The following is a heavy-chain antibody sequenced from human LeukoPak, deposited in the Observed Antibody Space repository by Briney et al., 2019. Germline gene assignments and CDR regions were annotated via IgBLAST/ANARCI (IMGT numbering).Heavy chain of an antibody. CDR1: GGSISSYY. V-gene: IGHV4-59*12. J-gene: IGHJ4*02. CDR2: IYYSGST. D-gene: IGHD3-10*01. Sequence: SETLSLTCTVSGGSISSYYWSWIRQPPGKGLEWIGYIYYSGSTNYNPSLKSRVTISVDTSKNQFSLKVYSVTAADTAVYYCARPGSKYYYGSGSYYSDWGQGTLVTVSS. CDR3: ARPGSKYYYGSGSYYSD.